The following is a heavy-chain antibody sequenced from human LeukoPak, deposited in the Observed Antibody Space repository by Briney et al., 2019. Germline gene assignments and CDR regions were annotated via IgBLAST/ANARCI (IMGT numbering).Heavy chain of an antibody. CDR2: IKQDGSEK. Sequence: PGGSLRLSCAASGFSFSSYWMSWVRQAPGKGVGWVANIKQDGSEKYYVDSVKGRFTSSRDNAQNSLYLPMNSLRAEDTAVYYCARADDYIWGSYRYSPLHYWGQGTLVTVSS. J-gene: IGHJ4*02. V-gene: IGHV3-7*01. D-gene: IGHD3-16*02. CDR1: GFSFSSYW. CDR3: ARADDYIWGSYRYSPLHY.